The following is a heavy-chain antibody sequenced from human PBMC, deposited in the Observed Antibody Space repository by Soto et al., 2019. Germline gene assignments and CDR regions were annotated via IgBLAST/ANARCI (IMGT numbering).Heavy chain of an antibody. J-gene: IGHJ5*02. CDR1: GGSISSGDYY. V-gene: IGHV4-30-4*01. D-gene: IGHD3-22*01. Sequence: ASETLSLTCTVSGGSISSGDYYWSWIRQPPGKGLEWIGYIYYSGSTYYNPSLKSRVTISVDTSKNQFSLKLSSVTAADTAVYYCARGRGYYEPNWFDPWGQGTLVTVSS. CDR3: ARGRGYYEPNWFDP. CDR2: IYYSGST.